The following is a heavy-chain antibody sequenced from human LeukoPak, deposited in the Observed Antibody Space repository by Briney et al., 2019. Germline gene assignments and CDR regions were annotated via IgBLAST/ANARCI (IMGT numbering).Heavy chain of an antibody. J-gene: IGHJ6*03. CDR3: ARGNRCRWLGHYYYYYMDV. CDR1: GYIFTSYD. D-gene: IGHD3-22*01. V-gene: IGHV1-8*01. CDR2: MNPNSGNT. Sequence: GASVKVSCKASGYIFTSYDINWVRQATGQGLEWMGWMNPNSGNTGYAQKFQGRVTMTRNTSISTAYMELSSLRSEDTAVYYCARGNRCRWLGHYYYYYMDVWGKGTTVTVSS.